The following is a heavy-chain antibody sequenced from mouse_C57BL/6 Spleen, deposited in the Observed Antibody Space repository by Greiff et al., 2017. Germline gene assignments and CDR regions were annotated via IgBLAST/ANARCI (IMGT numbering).Heavy chain of an antibody. Sequence: QVQLQQSGAELVRPGASVTLSCKASGYTFTDYEMHWVKQTPVHGLAWIGAIDPETGGTAYNQKFTGKAILTADKSSSTAYMELRRLTSEDSAVYYCTRDGYDERAWFAYWGQGTLVTVSA. CDR3: TRDGYDERAWFAY. CDR2: IDPETGGT. D-gene: IGHD2-2*01. J-gene: IGHJ3*01. V-gene: IGHV1-15*01. CDR1: GYTFTDYE.